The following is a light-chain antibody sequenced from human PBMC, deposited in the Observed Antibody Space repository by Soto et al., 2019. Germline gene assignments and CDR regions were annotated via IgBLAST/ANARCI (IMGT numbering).Light chain of an antibody. J-gene: IGKJ1*01. CDR3: QQYGSSPTWT. CDR1: QSVGSSY. Sequence: EIVLTQSPGTLALSPGERATLSCRASQSVGSSYLAWYQQKPGQAPRLLIYGASSRATGIPDRFSGSGSGTEFTLTISRLEPEDCAVYYCQQYGSSPTWTFGQGTKVEI. CDR2: GAS. V-gene: IGKV3-20*01.